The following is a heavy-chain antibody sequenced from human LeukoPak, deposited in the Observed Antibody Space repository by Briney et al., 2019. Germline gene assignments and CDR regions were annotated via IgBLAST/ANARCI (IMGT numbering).Heavy chain of an antibody. J-gene: IGHJ4*02. D-gene: IGHD6-19*01. V-gene: IGHV3-30*04. Sequence: PGGSLRLSCAASGFTFSSYAMHWVRQAPGKGLEWVAVISYDGSNKYYADSVKGRFTISRDNSKSTLYLQMNSLRAEDTAVYYCARVGGSGWYIDYWGQGTLVTVSS. CDR3: ARVGGSGWYIDY. CDR1: GFTFSSYA. CDR2: ISYDGSNK.